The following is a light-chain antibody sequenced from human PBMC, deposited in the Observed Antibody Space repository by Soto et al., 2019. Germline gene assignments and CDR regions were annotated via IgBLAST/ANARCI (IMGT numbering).Light chain of an antibody. CDR2: KAS. Sequence: DIQMTQSPSTLSASVGDRVTITCRASQSISTWLAWFQQKPGKAPNLLIYKASSLESGVPSRFTGTGSGTEFTLTISTLQPDDFATYSCQQYKSSPLTFGGGTKVERK. CDR1: QSISTW. CDR3: QQYKSSPLT. V-gene: IGKV1-5*03. J-gene: IGKJ4*01.